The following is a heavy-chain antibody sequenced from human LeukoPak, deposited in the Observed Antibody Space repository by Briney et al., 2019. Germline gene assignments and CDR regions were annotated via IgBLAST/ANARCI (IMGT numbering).Heavy chain of an antibody. CDR3: AKAYSSGMYEDDYDY. Sequence: GGSPRLSCAASGFTFSTYTMSWVRQAPGKGLEWVSAISESGGSTYYADSVKGRFTISRDNSKNTLYLQMNGLRAEDTATYYCAKAYSSGMYEDDYDYWGQGTLVTVSS. CDR1: GFTFSTYT. CDR2: ISESGGST. J-gene: IGHJ4*02. D-gene: IGHD6-19*01. V-gene: IGHV3-23*01.